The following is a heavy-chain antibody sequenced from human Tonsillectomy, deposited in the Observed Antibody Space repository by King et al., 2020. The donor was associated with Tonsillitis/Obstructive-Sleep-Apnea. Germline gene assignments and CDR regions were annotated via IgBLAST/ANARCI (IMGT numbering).Heavy chain of an antibody. Sequence: VQLVESGGGLVQPGGSLRLSCAASGFTFSSYSMNWVRQAPGMGLEWVSYISSSSSTIYYADSVKGRFTISRDNAKNSLYLQMNSLRDEDTAVYYCARELPSKQYCSSTSCFFDYWGQGTLVTVSS. V-gene: IGHV3-48*02. J-gene: IGHJ4*02. CDR1: GFTFSSYS. CDR2: ISSSSSTI. D-gene: IGHD2-2*01. CDR3: ARELPSKQYCSSTSCFFDY.